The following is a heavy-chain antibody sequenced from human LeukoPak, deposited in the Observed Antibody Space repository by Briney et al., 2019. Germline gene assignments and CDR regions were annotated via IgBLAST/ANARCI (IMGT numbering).Heavy chain of an antibody. Sequence: PGGSLRLSCAASGFTFSSFVMSWVRQAPGKGLEWVSSISGSGVYKYYTDSVKGRFTISRDNSKNTLYVQMNSLRAEDTAVYDCAKVSCTGGTCSSFDYWGQGTLATVSS. D-gene: IGHD2-8*02. V-gene: IGHV3-23*01. CDR3: AKVSCTGGTCSSFDY. CDR1: GFTFSSFV. CDR2: ISGSGVYK. J-gene: IGHJ4*02.